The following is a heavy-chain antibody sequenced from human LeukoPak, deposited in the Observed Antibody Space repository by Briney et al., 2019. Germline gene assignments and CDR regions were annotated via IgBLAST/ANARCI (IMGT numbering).Heavy chain of an antibody. CDR1: GFTFSSYG. CDR2: IWYDGSNK. Sequence: PGGSLRLSCAASGFTFSSYGMHWVRQAPGKGLEWVAVIWYDGSNKYYADSVKGRFTISRDNSKNTLYLQMNSLRAEDTAVYYCARGQRFTTVTTDPPDYWGQGTLVTVSS. CDR3: ARGQRFTTVTTDPPDY. J-gene: IGHJ4*02. V-gene: IGHV3-33*01. D-gene: IGHD4-17*01.